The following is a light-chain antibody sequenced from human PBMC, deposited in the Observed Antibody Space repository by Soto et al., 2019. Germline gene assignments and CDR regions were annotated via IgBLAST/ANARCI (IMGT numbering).Light chain of an antibody. V-gene: IGKV3-20*01. Sequence: EIVLTQSPNTRSLSPGERATFSPPDSESLGRRFLAWFQQRPGQAPRLLIYGVSSRATGIPDRFSGSGSGTDFTLTISRLEAEDFAVYYCKQYDDSPLTFGGGTKVDIK. CDR2: GVS. CDR1: ESLGRRF. J-gene: IGKJ4*01. CDR3: KQYDDSPLT.